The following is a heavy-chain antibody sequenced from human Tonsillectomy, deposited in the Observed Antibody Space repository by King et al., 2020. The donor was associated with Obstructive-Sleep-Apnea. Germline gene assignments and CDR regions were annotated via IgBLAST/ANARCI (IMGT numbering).Heavy chain of an antibody. Sequence: VQLVESVAEVKKPGSSVKVSCKASGYTLTAYYMYWVRPAPGQELEWMGWSKPNRGGTNYAQKFQGWVTMTRDTSISTAYMGLSRLRSDDTAVYYCARALGRYFDPFDYWGQGTLVTVSS. D-gene: IGHD3-9*01. CDR3: ARALGRYFDPFDY. CDR2: SKPNRGGT. CDR1: GYTLTAYY. J-gene: IGHJ4*02. V-gene: IGHV1-2*04.